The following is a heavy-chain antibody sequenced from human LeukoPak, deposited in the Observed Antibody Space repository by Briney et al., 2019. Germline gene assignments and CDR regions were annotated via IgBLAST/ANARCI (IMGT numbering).Heavy chain of an antibody. J-gene: IGHJ4*02. CDR1: GFTFSSYT. V-gene: IGHV3-21*01. CDR2: ISSSSSYV. Sequence: PGGSLRLSCAASGFTFSSYTMNWVRQAPGKGLEWVSSISSSSSYVYYADSLKGRFTISRDNAKNTLYLQMNSLRAEDTAVYYCARRGGSPVIYYFDYWGQGTLVTVSS. CDR3: ARRGGSPVIYYFDY. D-gene: IGHD1-26*01.